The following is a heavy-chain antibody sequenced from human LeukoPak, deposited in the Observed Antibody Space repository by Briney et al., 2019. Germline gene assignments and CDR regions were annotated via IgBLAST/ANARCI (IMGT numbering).Heavy chain of an antibody. D-gene: IGHD4-23*01. CDR2: FDPEDDET. V-gene: IGHV1-24*01. CDR3: AGFTVVTPVVRSYAFDI. Sequence: ASVKVSCKVSGYTLTELSMHWVRQAPGKGLEWMGGFDPEDDETIYAQKFQGRVTMTEETATDTAYMELSSLRSEDTAVYYCAGFTVVTPVVRSYAFDIWGQGTMVTVSS. CDR1: GYTLTELS. J-gene: IGHJ3*02.